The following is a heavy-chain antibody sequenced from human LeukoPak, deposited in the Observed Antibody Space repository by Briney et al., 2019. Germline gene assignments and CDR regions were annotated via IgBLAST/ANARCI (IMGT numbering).Heavy chain of an antibody. D-gene: IGHD4-11*01. J-gene: IGHJ5*02. CDR2: ISYDGSNK. CDR1: GFTFSSYA. Sequence: GGSLRLSCAASGFTFSSYAMHWVRQAPGKGLEWVAVISYDGSNKYYADSVKGRFTISRDNSKNTLYLQMNSLRAEDTAVYYCARDHGRWLTVTTSSWFDPWGQGTLVTVSS. CDR3: ARDHGRWLTVTTSSWFDP. V-gene: IGHV3-30*04.